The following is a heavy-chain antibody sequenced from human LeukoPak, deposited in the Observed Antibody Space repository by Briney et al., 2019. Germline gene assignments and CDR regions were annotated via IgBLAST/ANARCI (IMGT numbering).Heavy chain of an antibody. CDR2: IYASGGT. Sequence: SQTLSLTCTVSGGSISSGSYYWSWIRQPAGKGLEWIGHIYASGGTKYNPSLESRVTISIDTSKNQLSLRLSSVTAADTAVYYCARLKATVSIHAYFDSWGQGTLVTVSS. J-gene: IGHJ4*02. CDR3: ARLKATVSIHAYFDS. D-gene: IGHD4-17*01. V-gene: IGHV4-61*09. CDR1: GGSISSGSYY.